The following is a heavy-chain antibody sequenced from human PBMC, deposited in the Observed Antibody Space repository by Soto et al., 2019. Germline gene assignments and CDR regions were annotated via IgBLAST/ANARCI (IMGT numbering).Heavy chain of an antibody. D-gene: IGHD6-19*01. Sequence: ASVKVSCKASGYTFTSYAMHWVRQAPGQRLEWMGWINAGNGNTKYSQKFQGRVTITRDTSASTAYMELSSLRSEDTAVYYCARVFISGQWLVNYYFYGMDVWGQGTTVTVSS. J-gene: IGHJ6*02. CDR1: GYTFTSYA. V-gene: IGHV1-3*01. CDR3: ARVFISGQWLVNYYFYGMDV. CDR2: INAGNGNT.